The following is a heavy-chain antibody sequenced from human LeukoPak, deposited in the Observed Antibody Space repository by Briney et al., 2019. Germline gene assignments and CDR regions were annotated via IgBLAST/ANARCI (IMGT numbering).Heavy chain of an antibody. V-gene: IGHV5-51*01. D-gene: IGHD6-13*01. CDR1: GYIFTSYW. J-gene: IGHJ3*02. Sequence: KPGESLKISCKGSGYIFTSYWIGWVRQMPGKGLEWMGIIYPGDSDTRYSPSFQGQVTISADKSISTAYLQWSSLKASDTAMYYCARQYSSSWYKFDAFDIWGQGTMVTVSS. CDR3: ARQYSSSWYKFDAFDI. CDR2: IYPGDSDT.